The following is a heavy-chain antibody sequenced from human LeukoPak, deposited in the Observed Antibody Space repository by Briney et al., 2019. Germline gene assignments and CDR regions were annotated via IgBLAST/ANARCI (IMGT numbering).Heavy chain of an antibody. CDR2: IYYSGST. CDR1: GGSISSYY. Sequence: SETLSLTCTVSGGSISSYYWSWIRQPPGKGLEWIGYIYYSGSTNYNPSLKSRVTISEDTSKNQFSLKLSSVTAVDTAVYYCARWVVVPLYYYGMDVWGQGTTVTVSS. D-gene: IGHD2-2*01. V-gene: IGHV4-59*01. CDR3: ARWVVVPLYYYGMDV. J-gene: IGHJ6*02.